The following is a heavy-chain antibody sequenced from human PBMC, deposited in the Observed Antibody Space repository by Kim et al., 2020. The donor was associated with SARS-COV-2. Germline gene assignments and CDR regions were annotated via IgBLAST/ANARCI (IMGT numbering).Heavy chain of an antibody. Sequence: GGSLRLSCAASGFTFSSYWMSWVRQAPGKGLEWVANIKQDGSEKYYVDSVKGRFTISRDNAKNSLYLQMNSLRAEDTAVYYCARDHGGVLLWFGELLFDYFDYWGQGTLVTVSS. D-gene: IGHD3-10*01. J-gene: IGHJ4*02. V-gene: IGHV3-7*01. CDR3: ARDHGGVLLWFGELLFDYFDY. CDR1: GFTFSSYW. CDR2: IKQDGSEK.